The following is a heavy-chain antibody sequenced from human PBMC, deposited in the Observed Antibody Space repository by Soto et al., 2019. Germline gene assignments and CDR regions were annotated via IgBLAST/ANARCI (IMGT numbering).Heavy chain of an antibody. D-gene: IGHD3-16*01. CDR1: GGSISSGGYY. J-gene: IGHJ5*02. CDR2: IYYSGST. Sequence: QVQLQESGPGLVKPSQTLSLTCTVSGGSISSGGYYWSWIRQHPGKGLEWIGYIYYSGSTYYNPSLKGRVTVAVDTSKNQFSLKLSSVTAADTAVYYCARVGGIDWFDPWGQGTLVTVSS. V-gene: IGHV4-31*03. CDR3: ARVGGIDWFDP.